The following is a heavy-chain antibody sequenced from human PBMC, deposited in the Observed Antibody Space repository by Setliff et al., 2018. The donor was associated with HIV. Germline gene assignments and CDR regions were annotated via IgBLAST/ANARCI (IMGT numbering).Heavy chain of an antibody. CDR2: INHSGST. V-gene: IGHV4-34*01. Sequence: SETLSLTCAVYGGSFSAYHWSWIRQTPGKGLEWLGEINHSGSTAYNLALESRVSMSIDTSKNQFSLKLTSVTAADTAVYYCARDGYCTNGVCLGGYFDYWGQGTLVTVSS. J-gene: IGHJ4*02. CDR3: ARDGYCTNGVCLGGYFDY. D-gene: IGHD2-8*01. CDR1: GGSFSAYH.